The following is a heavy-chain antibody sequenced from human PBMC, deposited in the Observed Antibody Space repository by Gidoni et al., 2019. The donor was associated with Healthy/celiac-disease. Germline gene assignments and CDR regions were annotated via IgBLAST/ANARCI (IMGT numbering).Heavy chain of an antibody. Sequence: QVQLVESGGGVVQPGRSLRLSCAASGFTFSSYGMHWVRQAPGKGLEWVAVISYDGSNKSYADSVKGRFTISRDNSKNTLYLQMNSLRAEDTAVYYCAKEGNYDSNGGDAFDIWGQGTMVTVSS. CDR1: GFTFSSYG. V-gene: IGHV3-30*18. J-gene: IGHJ3*02. CDR3: AKEGNYDSNGGDAFDI. CDR2: ISYDGSNK. D-gene: IGHD3-22*01.